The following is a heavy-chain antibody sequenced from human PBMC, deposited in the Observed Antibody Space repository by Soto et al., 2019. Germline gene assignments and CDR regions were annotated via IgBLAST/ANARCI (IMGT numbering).Heavy chain of an antibody. CDR3: ARHIYGDHDYFDS. J-gene: IGHJ4*02. CDR1: GGSFSTYY. V-gene: IGHV4-59*08. Sequence: QVQLQESGPGLVKPSETLSLTCTVSGGSFSTYYWSWIRQPPGKGLEWIGWIYYSGSASSNPFLKSRVTMSVDTSKNQFSLKLSSVTATDTAMYFCARHIYGDHDYFDSWGQGTLVTVSS. CDR2: IYYSGSA. D-gene: IGHD4-17*01.